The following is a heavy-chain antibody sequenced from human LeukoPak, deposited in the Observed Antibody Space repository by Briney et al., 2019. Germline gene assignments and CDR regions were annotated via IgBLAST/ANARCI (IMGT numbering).Heavy chain of an antibody. Sequence: GGSLRLSCAASGFTFSDYYMSWIRQAPGKGLEWVSYISSSGSTIYYADSVKGRFTISRDNAKNSLYLQMNSLRAEDTAVHYCARDMDTAMVPNYYYYMDVWGKGTTVTISS. V-gene: IGHV3-11*04. D-gene: IGHD5-18*01. CDR2: ISSSGSTI. J-gene: IGHJ6*03. CDR1: GFTFSDYY. CDR3: ARDMDTAMVPNYYYYMDV.